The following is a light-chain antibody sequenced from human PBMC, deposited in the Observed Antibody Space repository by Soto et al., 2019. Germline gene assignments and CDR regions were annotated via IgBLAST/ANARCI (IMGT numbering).Light chain of an antibody. CDR2: TAS. V-gene: IGKV1-9*01. Sequence: DIQLTQSPSFLSASVGDGITISCRASQGISSYLAWYQQKPGKAPKLLIHTASTLQSGVPSRFSGSGAGAEFTRTISSLQPEDFATYYCQQRNSYPITFGQGTRLEIK. CDR3: QQRNSYPIT. J-gene: IGKJ5*01. CDR1: QGISSY.